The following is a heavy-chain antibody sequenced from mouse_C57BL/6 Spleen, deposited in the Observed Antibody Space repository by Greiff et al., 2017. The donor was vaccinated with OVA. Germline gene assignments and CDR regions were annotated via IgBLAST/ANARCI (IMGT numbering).Heavy chain of an antibody. CDR3: ARRADDGDYGDYFDY. CDR1: GFSLSTSGMG. V-gene: IGHV8-12*01. Sequence: QVTLKVCGPGILQSSQTLSLTCSFSGFSLSTSGMGVSWIRQPSGKGLEWLAHIYWDDDKRYNPSLKSRLTISKDTSRNQVFLTITSVDTADTATYYCARRADDGDYGDYFDYWGQGTTLTVSS. J-gene: IGHJ2*01. CDR2: IYWDDDK. D-gene: IGHD2-3*01.